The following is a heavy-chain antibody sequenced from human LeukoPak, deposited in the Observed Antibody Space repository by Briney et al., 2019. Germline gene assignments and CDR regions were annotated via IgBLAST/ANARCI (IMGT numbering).Heavy chain of an antibody. V-gene: IGHV1-2*02. D-gene: IGHD2-2*01. CDR1: GYTFTGYY. CDR3: ARAEDCSSTSCYLSSSFSY. Sequence: GASVTVSCKASGYTFTGYYMHWVRQAPGQGLEWMGWINPNSGGTNYAQKFQGRVTMTRDTSISTAYMELSRLRSDDTAVYYCARAEDCSSTSCYLSSSFSYWGQGTLVTVSS. CDR2: INPNSGGT. J-gene: IGHJ4*02.